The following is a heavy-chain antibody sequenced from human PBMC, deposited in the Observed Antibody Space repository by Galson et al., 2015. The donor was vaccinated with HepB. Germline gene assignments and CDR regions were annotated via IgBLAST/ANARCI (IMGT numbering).Heavy chain of an antibody. V-gene: IGHV6-1*01. CDR1: GDSVSSNSAA. J-gene: IGHJ4*02. Sequence: CAIFGDSVSSNSAAWNLIRQFPSSGIEWLGRTYYRSKWYNHYSVSVKSRITINTDISKNQFSLQLNTVTAADTAVYYCARGGPGYFDYWGKGTMVTVSS. D-gene: IGHD1-26*01. CDR3: ARGGPGYFDY. CDR2: TYYRSKWYN.